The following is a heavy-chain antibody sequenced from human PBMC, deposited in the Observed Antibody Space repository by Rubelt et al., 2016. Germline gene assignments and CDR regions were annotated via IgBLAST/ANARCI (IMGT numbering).Heavy chain of an antibody. CDR2: ISWNSGNI. J-gene: IGHJ5*02. Sequence: QLVEPGGGLVQPGKSLRLSCAASGFTFNYYTMHWVRQMPGKGLEWVSGISWNSGNIGYADSVKGRFTISRDNAKKSLYLQMNSLRTEETALYYCAKDYYDTSGYEPAFDPWGQGTLVTVSS. D-gene: IGHD3-22*01. CDR1: GFTFNYYT. V-gene: IGHV3-9*01. CDR3: AKDYYDTSGYEPAFDP.